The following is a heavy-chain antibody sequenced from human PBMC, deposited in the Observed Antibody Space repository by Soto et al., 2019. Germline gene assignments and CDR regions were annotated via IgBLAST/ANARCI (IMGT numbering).Heavy chain of an antibody. J-gene: IGHJ6*02. CDR2: IYYSGST. CDR3: ARDGRVRGVNYYYYGMDV. V-gene: IGHV4-30-4*01. Sequence: SETLSLTCTVSGGSISSGDYYWSWIRQPPGKGLEWIGYIYYSGSTYYNPSLKSRVTISVDTSKNQFSLKLSSVTAADTAVYYCARDGRVRGVNYYYYGMDVWGQGTTVTVS. D-gene: IGHD3-10*01. CDR1: GGSISSGDYY.